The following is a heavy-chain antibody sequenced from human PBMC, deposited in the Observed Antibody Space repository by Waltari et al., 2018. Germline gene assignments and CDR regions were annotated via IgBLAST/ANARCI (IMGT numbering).Heavy chain of an antibody. CDR1: GDSMSSGDW. J-gene: IGHJ4*02. D-gene: IGHD2-15*01. Sequence: QMQLQESGPGLVKPSGTLSLTCTVSGDSMSSGDWWSGVRQPPEKGLEWIGQIQRSGKTNYNPSLESQVTISIDTSNNHFSLKVTSTTAADTAVYYCARDRGRGIYLDSWGRGTLVTVSP. V-gene: IGHV4-4*02. CDR2: IQRSGKT. CDR3: ARDRGRGIYLDS.